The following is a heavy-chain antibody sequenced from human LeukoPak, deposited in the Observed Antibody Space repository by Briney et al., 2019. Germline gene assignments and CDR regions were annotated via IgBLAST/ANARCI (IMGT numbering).Heavy chain of an antibody. CDR2: INHSGST. D-gene: IGHD4-23*01. V-gene: IGHV4-38-2*02. CDR3: ARRQVGKPPGWFDP. J-gene: IGHJ5*02. CDR1: GYSISSGYY. Sequence: SETLSLTCTVSGYSISSGYYWSWIRQPPGKGLEWIGEINHSGSTNYNPSLKSRVTISVDTSKNQFSLKLSSVTAADTAVYYCARRQVGKPPGWFDPWGQGTLVTVSS.